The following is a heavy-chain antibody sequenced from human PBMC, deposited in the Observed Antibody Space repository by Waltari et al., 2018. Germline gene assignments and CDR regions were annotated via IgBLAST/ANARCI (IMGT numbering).Heavy chain of an antibody. CDR3: AKDERWLQFFAY. D-gene: IGHD5-12*01. CDR1: GFTLSNDG. V-gene: IGHV3-23*01. J-gene: IGHJ4*02. Sequence: EVQLLESGGGLVQPGGSLRLSCAASGFTLSNDGMSWFRQAPGKGLEWVSFITDGGGNTYYADSVKGRFTISRDNSKNTLYLQLTSLRAEDTAVYYCAKDERWLQFFAYWGQGTLVTVSS. CDR2: ITDGGGNT.